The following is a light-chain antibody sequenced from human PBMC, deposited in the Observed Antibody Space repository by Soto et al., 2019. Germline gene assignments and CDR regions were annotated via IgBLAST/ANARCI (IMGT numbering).Light chain of an antibody. CDR1: QSVSSNY. CDR3: QHYGTSWT. J-gene: IGKJ1*01. Sequence: EIVLTQSPGTLSLSPGERATLSCKASQSVSSNYLAWYQQKPGQAPRLLIYGASSGATGIPDRFSGSGSGTDFTLTISSLEPEDFAVYYCQHYGTSWTFGQGTKVEIK. CDR2: GAS. V-gene: IGKV3-20*01.